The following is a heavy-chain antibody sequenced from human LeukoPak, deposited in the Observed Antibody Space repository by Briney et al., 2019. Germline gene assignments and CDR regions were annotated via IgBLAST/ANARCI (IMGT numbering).Heavy chain of an antibody. V-gene: IGHV4-59*01. CDR3: ASIYSSGYYPIGY. CDR2: IYYSGST. Sequence: SETLPLTCTVSGGSISSYYWSWIRQPPGKGLEWIGYIYYSGSTNYNPSLKSRVTIYLDTSKSQFSLKLRSVTAADTAVYYCASIYSSGYYPIGYWGQGTLVTVSS. CDR1: GGSISSYY. D-gene: IGHD6-19*01. J-gene: IGHJ4*02.